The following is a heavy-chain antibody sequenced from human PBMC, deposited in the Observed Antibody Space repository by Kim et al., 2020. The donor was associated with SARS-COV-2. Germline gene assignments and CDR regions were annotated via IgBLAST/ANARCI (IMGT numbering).Heavy chain of an antibody. Sequence: SETLSLTCTVSGGSISSSSYYWGWIRQPPGKGLEWIGSIYYSGSTYYNPSLKSRVTISVDTSKNQFSLKLSSVTAADTAVYYCASGSYGGPVGYWGQGTLVTVSS. CDR3: ASGSYGGPVGY. D-gene: IGHD1-26*01. J-gene: IGHJ4*02. CDR2: IYYSGST. V-gene: IGHV4-39*01. CDR1: GGSISSSSYY.